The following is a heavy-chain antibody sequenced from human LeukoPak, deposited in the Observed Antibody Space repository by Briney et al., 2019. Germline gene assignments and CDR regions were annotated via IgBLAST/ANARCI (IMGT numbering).Heavy chain of an antibody. CDR1: GGSISSSNW. CDR3: AKGERGYCSDTSCYHFDY. V-gene: IGHV4-4*02. CDR2: IYHSGST. D-gene: IGHD2-2*01. J-gene: IGHJ4*02. Sequence: SGTLSLTCAVSGGSISSSNWWSWVRQPPGKGLEWIGEIYHSGSTNYNPSLKSRVTISVDKSKNQFSLKLSSVTAADTAIYYCAKGERGYCSDTSCYHFDYWGQGTLVTVSS.